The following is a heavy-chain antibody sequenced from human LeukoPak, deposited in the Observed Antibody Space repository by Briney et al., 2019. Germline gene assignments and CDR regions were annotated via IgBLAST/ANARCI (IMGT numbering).Heavy chain of an antibody. CDR3: ARDGSGSGPEFDY. CDR2: ISYDGSNK. V-gene: IGHV3-30*04. Sequence: PGGSLRLSCAASGFTFSSYAMHWVRQAPGKGLEWVAVISYDGSNKYYADSVKGRFTISRDNSKNTLYLQMNSLRAEDTAVYYCARDGSGSGPEFDYWGQGTLVTVSS. J-gene: IGHJ4*02. D-gene: IGHD3-10*01. CDR1: GFTFSSYA.